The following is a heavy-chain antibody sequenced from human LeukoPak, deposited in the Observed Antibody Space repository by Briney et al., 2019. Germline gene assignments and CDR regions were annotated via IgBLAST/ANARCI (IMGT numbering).Heavy chain of an antibody. D-gene: IGHD2-2*01. CDR3: AREGVKSFSCPPSEPCWYFDL. CDR1: GGSISNYY. J-gene: IGHJ2*01. CDR2: IYTSGST. V-gene: IGHV4-4*07. Sequence: SETLSLTCTVSGGSISNYYWSWIRQPAGKGLEWIGHIYTSGSTNYNPSLKSRVTMSVDTSKNQFSLKLSSVTAADMAVYYCAREGVKSFSCPPSEPCWYFDLWGRGTLVTVSS.